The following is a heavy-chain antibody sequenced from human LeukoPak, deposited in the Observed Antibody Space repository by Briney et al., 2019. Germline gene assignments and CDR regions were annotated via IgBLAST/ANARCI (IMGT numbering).Heavy chain of an antibody. Sequence: GGSLRLSCAASGFTFDDYAMHWVRQAPGKGLEWVSLISGNGGATYYADSVNVQGRFTISRDNSKNSLYLQMNSLRAEDTALYYCLNGLYCGGDCHIPVGIDYWGQGTLVTVSS. D-gene: IGHD2-21*02. CDR3: LNGLYCGGDCHIPVGIDY. V-gene: IGHV3-43*02. CDR1: GFTFDDYA. CDR2: ISGNGGAT. J-gene: IGHJ4*02.